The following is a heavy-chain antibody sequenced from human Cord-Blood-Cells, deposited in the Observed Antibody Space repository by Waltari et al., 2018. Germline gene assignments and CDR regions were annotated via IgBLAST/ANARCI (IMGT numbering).Heavy chain of an antibody. CDR2: IYYSGST. CDR1: GGSISSSSYY. V-gene: IGHV4-39*01. CDR3: ARNYCSSTSCDAFDI. J-gene: IGHJ3*02. Sequence: QLQLQESGPGLVKPSETLSLTCTVSGGSISSSSYYWGWIRQPPGKGLEWIGSIYYSGSTYSNPSLKGRVTISVDTSKNQFSLKLSSVTAEDTAVYYCARNYCSSTSCDAFDIWGQGTMVTVSS. D-gene: IGHD2-2*01.